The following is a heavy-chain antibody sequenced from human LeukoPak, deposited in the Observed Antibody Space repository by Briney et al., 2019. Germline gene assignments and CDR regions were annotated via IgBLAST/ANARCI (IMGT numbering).Heavy chain of an antibody. CDR3: ARAGSYGSGSSNWFDP. J-gene: IGHJ5*02. Sequence: GASVKVSCKASGGTFSSYAISWVRQAPGQGLEWTGGIIPIFGTANYAQKFQGRVTITADESTSTAYMELSSLRSEDTAVYYCARAGSYGSGSSNWFDPWGQGTLVTVSS. V-gene: IGHV1-69*13. D-gene: IGHD3-10*01. CDR1: GGTFSSYA. CDR2: IIPIFGTA.